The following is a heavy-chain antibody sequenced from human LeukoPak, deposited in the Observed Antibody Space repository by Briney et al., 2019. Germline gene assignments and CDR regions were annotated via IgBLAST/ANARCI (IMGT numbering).Heavy chain of an antibody. CDR3: ARDQYDTWSRRGNFDS. J-gene: IGHJ4*02. CDR1: GFIFSSYN. Sequence: PGGSLRLSCAASGFIFSSYNMNWVRQAPGKGLEWVANIKLDRSEKNYVDSVKGRFTISRDNTKNSLYLQMNSLRAEDTAVFYCARDQYDTWSRRGNFDSWGQGTLVIASS. D-gene: IGHD3-3*01. V-gene: IGHV3-7*03. CDR2: IKLDRSEK.